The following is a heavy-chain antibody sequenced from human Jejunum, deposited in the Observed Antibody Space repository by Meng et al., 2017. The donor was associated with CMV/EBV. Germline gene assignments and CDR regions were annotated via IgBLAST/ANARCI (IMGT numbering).Heavy chain of an antibody. V-gene: IGHV3-30*04. CDR1: FSSHA. CDR2: ISSDGGNQ. CDR3: AKGARYCIASSCNWFDP. Sequence: FSSHAMHWVRQAPGKGVEWVAFISSDGGNQYYADSLKGRFTISRDNSKNTLYLHLSSLRPGDTAMYYCAKGARYCIASSCNWFDPWGQGTLVTVSS. D-gene: IGHD2-15*01. J-gene: IGHJ5*02.